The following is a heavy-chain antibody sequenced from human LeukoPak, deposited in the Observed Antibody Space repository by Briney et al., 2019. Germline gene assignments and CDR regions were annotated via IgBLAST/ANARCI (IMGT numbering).Heavy chain of an antibody. CDR3: ARDRSYYSDTGADY. V-gene: IGHV4-61*02. CDR1: GASISRGSHY. Sequence: PSETLSLTCTVSGASISRGSHYWSWIRQPAGKGLEWIGRIYTIGNTNYSPSLWRRVTISVDTSRNQFSLRLSSVTAADTAVYYCARDRSYYSDTGADYWGQGALVTVFS. CDR2: IYTIGNT. D-gene: IGHD3-22*01. J-gene: IGHJ4*02.